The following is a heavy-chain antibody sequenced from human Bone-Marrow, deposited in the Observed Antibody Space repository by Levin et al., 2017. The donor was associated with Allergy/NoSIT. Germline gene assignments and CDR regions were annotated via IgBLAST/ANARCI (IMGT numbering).Heavy chain of an antibody. J-gene: IGHJ5*02. CDR1: GASVDSGSNS. CDR2: IFLSGNT. D-gene: IGHD4-11*01. Sequence: ASETLSLTCSVSGASVDSGSNSWSWIRQPPGRALEWIGFIFLSGNTDYNPSLKGRVNISVDTSKNQFSLKLRSVTDADTAVYYCARVRLQRGKGNWFDPWGQGTVVTVAS. CDR3: ARVRLQRGKGNWFDP. V-gene: IGHV4-61*01.